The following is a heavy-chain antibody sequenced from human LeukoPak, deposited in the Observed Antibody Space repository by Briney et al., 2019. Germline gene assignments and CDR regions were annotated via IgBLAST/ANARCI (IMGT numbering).Heavy chain of an antibody. CDR1: GSTFSTYS. CDR2: IKPDGSEK. Sequence: GGSLRLSCAASGSTFSTYSMNWVRQAPGKGLEWVAKIKPDGSEKDHVDSVKGRFTISRDNAKNSLYLQLNSLRAEDTAVYYCARSRFYFDYWGQGTLVTVSS. J-gene: IGHJ4*02. CDR3: ARSRFYFDY. V-gene: IGHV3-7*01.